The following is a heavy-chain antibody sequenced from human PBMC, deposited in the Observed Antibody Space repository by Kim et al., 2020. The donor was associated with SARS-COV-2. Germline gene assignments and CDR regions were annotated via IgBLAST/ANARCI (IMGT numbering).Heavy chain of an antibody. CDR2: IYYSGST. D-gene: IGHD2-21*02. CDR1: GGSISSSSYY. Sequence: SETLSLTCTVSGGSISSSSYYWGWIRQPPGKGLEWIGSIYYSGSTYYNPSLRSRVTISVDTSKNQFSLKLSSVTAADTAVYYCARLAYCGGDCWGGWVDPWGQGTLVTVSS. V-gene: IGHV4-39*01. J-gene: IGHJ5*02. CDR3: ARLAYCGGDCWGGWVDP.